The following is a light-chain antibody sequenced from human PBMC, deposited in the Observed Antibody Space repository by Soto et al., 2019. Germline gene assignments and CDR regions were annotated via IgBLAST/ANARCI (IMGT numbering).Light chain of an antibody. CDR2: AAS. V-gene: IGKV1-16*02. Sequence: DIQMTQSPSSLSASVGDRVTITCRASQGINNNLAWFQQRPGQAPKSLIYAASTLQSGVPSKFSGSGSGTDFTLTISSLQPEDFATYYCQQYNIYPLTFGGGTKVEIK. CDR1: QGINNN. CDR3: QQYNIYPLT. J-gene: IGKJ4*01.